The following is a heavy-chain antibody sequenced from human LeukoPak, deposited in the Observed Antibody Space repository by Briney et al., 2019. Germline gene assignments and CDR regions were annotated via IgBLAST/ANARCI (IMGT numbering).Heavy chain of an antibody. CDR2: ISSSSSTI. Sequence: GGSLGLSCAASGFTFSSYSMNWVRQAPGKGLEWVSYISSSSSTIYYADSVKGRFTISRDNAKNSLYLQMNSLRAEDTAVYYCARDDSYFDYWGQGTLVTVSS. CDR3: ARDDSYFDY. J-gene: IGHJ4*02. V-gene: IGHV3-48*04. CDR1: GFTFSSYS.